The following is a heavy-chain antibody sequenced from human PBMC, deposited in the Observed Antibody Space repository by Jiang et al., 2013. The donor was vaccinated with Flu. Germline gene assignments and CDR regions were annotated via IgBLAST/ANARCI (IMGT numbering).Heavy chain of an antibody. CDR3: ARDHESITSLYYFDY. CDR1: GYTFTGYY. D-gene: IGHD3-10*01. CDR2: INPNSGGT. J-gene: IGHJ4*02. Sequence: GAEVKKPGASVKVSCKASGYTFTGYYMHWVRQAPGQGLEWMGWINPNSGGTNYAQKFQGWVTMTRDTSISTAYMELSRLRSDDTAVYYCARDHESITSLYYFDYWGQGTLVTVSS. V-gene: IGHV1-2*04.